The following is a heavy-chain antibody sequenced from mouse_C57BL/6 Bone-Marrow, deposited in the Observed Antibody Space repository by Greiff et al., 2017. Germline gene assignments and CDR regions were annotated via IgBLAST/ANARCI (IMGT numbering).Heavy chain of an antibody. CDR1: GYTFTSYW. CDR3: ARFGYYVPFAY. CDR2: IYPSDSET. V-gene: IGHV1-61*01. J-gene: IGHJ3*01. Sequence: VQLQQPGAELVRPGSSVKLSCKASGYTFTSYWMDWVKQRPGQGLEWIGNIYPSDSETHYNQKFKDKATLTVDKSSSTAYMQLSSLTSEDSAVYYCARFGYYVPFAYWGQGTLGTVSA. D-gene: IGHD2-3*01.